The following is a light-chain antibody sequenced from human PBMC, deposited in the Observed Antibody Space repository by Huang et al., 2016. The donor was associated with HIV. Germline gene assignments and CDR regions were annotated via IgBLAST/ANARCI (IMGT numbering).Light chain of an antibody. CDR1: QSGFYRSNTKNF. CDR2: WAS. V-gene: IGKV4-1*01. Sequence: DIVLTQSPKSLALSLGERAAINCTSSQSGFYRSNTKNFLSWYQVKPGQPPKLLIYWASTRESGVPDRFSGSGSGTEFTLTISNLQAEDVAVYYCHQYYNTPQTFGQGTKV. CDR3: HQYYNTPQT. J-gene: IGKJ1*01.